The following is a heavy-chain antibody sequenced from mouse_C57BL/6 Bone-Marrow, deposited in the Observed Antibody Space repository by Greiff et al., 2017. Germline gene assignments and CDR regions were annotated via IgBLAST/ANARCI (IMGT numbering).Heavy chain of an antibody. CDR2: IAPSDSST. V-gene: IGHV1-69*01. CDR3: ARSIDDYDGRYYAMDY. D-gene: IGHD2-4*01. J-gene: IGHJ4*01. Sequence: QVQLQQPGAELVMPGASVKLSCKASGYTFTSYWMPWVKQRPGQGLEWIGEIAPSDSSTNYNQKFKGKSTLTVDKSSSTAYMQLSSLTSEDSAVYDCARSIDDYDGRYYAMDYWGQGTSVTVSS. CDR1: GYTFTSYW.